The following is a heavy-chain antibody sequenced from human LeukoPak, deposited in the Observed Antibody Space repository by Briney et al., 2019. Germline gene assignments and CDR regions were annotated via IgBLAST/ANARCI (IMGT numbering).Heavy chain of an antibody. CDR2: MNPNSGNT. J-gene: IGHJ4*02. D-gene: IGHD2-2*01. CDR3: ARARCSSTSCYWWPFDY. Sequence: ASVKVSCKASGYTFTSYDINWVRQATGQGLEWMGWMNPNSGNTGYAQKFQGRVTMTRNTSISTAYMELSSLRSEDTAVYYCARARCSSTSCYWWPFDYWGQGTLVTVFS. CDR1: GYTFTSYD. V-gene: IGHV1-8*01.